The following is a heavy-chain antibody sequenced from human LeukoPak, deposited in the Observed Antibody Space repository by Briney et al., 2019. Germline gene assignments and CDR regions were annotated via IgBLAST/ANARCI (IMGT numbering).Heavy chain of an antibody. D-gene: IGHD2-15*01. CDR3: ASTFPYCTSGTCAL. CDR2: IGTIISTT. V-gene: IGHV3-48*03. Sequence: PGGSLRLSCAASGFTFRTYEMNWVRQAPGKGLEWVSYIGTIISTTYYADSVKGRFTVSRDDAKGSLYLQVNSLRAEDSAVYYCASTFPYCTSGTCALGGQGTLVTVSS. J-gene: IGHJ4*02. CDR1: GFTFRTYE.